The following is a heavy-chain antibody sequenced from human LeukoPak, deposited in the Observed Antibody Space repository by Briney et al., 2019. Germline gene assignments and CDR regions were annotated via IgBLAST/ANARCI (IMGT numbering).Heavy chain of an antibody. CDR2: IYYSGST. D-gene: IGHD3-22*01. Sequence: SETLSLTCAVYGGSFSGYYWSWIRQPPGKGLEWIGYIYYSGSTNYNPSLKSRVTISVDTSKNQFSLKLSSVTAADTAVYYCARGGGGYYYDSSGYPTTFDYWGQGTLVTVSS. J-gene: IGHJ4*02. CDR3: ARGGGGYYYDSSGYPTTFDY. CDR1: GGSFSGYY. V-gene: IGHV4-59*01.